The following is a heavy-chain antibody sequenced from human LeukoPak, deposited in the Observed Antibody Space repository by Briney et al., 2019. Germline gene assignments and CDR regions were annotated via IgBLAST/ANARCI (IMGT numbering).Heavy chain of an antibody. CDR1: GFTFSSYA. D-gene: IGHD3-10*01. J-gene: IGHJ4*02. Sequence: GGSLRLSCAASGFTFSSYAMSWVRQAPGKGLEWVSAISGSGGSTYYADSVKGRFTISRDNSKNTLYLQMSSLRAEDTAVYYCAKDLVSGMVRGVTFDYWGQGTLDTVSS. CDR3: AKDLVSGMVRGVTFDY. CDR2: ISGSGGST. V-gene: IGHV3-23*01.